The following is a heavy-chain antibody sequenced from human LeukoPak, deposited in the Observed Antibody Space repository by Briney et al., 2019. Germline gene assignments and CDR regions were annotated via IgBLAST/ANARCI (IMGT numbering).Heavy chain of an antibody. CDR3: ARAASCDGDCYRHSDY. J-gene: IGHJ4*02. D-gene: IGHD2-21*02. Sequence: PGGSLRLSCAASGFTFSSHGMNWVRQAPGKGLEWISFISDTAKYIYYADSVKGRFTISRDNAKNSLDLQMNSLRAEDTAVYYCARAASCDGDCYRHSDYWGQGTLVTVSS. CDR1: GFTFSSHG. V-gene: IGHV3-21*01. CDR2: ISDTAKYI.